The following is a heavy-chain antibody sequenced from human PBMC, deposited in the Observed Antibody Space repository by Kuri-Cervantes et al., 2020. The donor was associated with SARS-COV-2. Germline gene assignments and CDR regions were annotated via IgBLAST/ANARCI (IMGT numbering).Heavy chain of an antibody. V-gene: IGHV3-11*05. D-gene: IGHD3-22*01. Sequence: GGSLRLSCAASGFTFSDYYMSWIRQAPGKGLEWVSYISSSSSYTNYADSVKGRFTVSRDNSKNTLSLQMDGLRVEDSAMYYCARAGNYSDGSGYSHSYYGMDVWGQGTTVTVSS. CDR2: ISSSSSYT. CDR3: ARAGNYSDGSGYSHSYYGMDV. CDR1: GFTFSDYY. J-gene: IGHJ6*02.